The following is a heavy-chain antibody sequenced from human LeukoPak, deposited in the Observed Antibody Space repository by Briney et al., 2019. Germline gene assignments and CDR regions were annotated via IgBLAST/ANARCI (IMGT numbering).Heavy chain of an antibody. V-gene: IGHV4-59*01. Sequence: KLSETLSLTCTVSGGSTSSYYWSWIRQPPGKGLEWIGYIYYSGSTNYNPSLKSRVTISVDTSKNQFSLKLSSVTAADTAVYYCARESIAVAGTGYYYYMDVWGKGTTVTVSS. CDR1: GGSTSSYY. CDR3: ARESIAVAGTGYYYYMDV. D-gene: IGHD6-19*01. J-gene: IGHJ6*03. CDR2: IYYSGST.